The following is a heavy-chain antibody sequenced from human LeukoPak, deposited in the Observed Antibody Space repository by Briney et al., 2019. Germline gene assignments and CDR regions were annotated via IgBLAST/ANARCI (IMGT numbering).Heavy chain of an antibody. CDR2: IYHSGST. J-gene: IGHJ5*02. V-gene: IGHV4-30-2*01. Sequence: SETLSLTCTVSGGSISSGDYYWSWIRQPPGKGLGWIGYIYHSGSTYYNPSLKSRVTISLDRSKNQFSLKLSSVTAADTAVYYCARDPGKGNWFDPWGQGTLVTVSS. CDR1: GGSISSGDYY. D-gene: IGHD3-10*01. CDR3: ARDPGKGNWFDP.